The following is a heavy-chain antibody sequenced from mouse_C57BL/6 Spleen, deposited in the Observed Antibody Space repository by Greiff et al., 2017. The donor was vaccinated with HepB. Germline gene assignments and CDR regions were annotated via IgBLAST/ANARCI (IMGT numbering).Heavy chain of an antibody. CDR1: GFSLTSYG. CDR3: AKNRGLGVYYFDY. Sequence: QVQLKESGPGLVQPSQSLSITCTVSGFSLTSYGVHWVRQSPGKGLEWLGVIWSGGSTDYNAAFISRLSISKDNSKSQVFFKMNSLQADDTAIYYCAKNRGLGVYYFDYWGQGTTLTVSS. J-gene: IGHJ2*01. CDR2: IWSGGST. V-gene: IGHV2-2*01.